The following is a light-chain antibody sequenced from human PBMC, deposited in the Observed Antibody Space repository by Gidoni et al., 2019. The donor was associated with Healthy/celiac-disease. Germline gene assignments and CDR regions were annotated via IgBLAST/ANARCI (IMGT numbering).Light chain of an antibody. CDR1: QSISSY. V-gene: IGKV1-39*01. Sequence: DIQMTQSPSSLSASVGDRVTITCRASQSISSYLNWYQQKPGKAPKLLISAASSLQSGVPSRFSGSGSGTDFTLTISLLQPDDFATYYCQQSYITLTFGPGTKVDI. CDR2: AAS. J-gene: IGKJ3*01. CDR3: QQSYITLT.